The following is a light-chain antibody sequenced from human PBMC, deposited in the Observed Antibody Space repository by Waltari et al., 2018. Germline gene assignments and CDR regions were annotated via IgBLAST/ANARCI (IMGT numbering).Light chain of an antibody. J-gene: IGLJ2*01. Sequence: QSVLTQPPSVSGAPGQRVSISCTGSGSNIGAGYDVHWYHQLPGKAPKLLIYGVNTRPLGVPDRFSGSLSGTSSYLAIAGRQADDEADYYCQSYDPSLSVVFGGGTRLTVL. V-gene: IGLV1-40*01. CDR3: QSYDPSLSVV. CDR1: GSNIGAGYD. CDR2: GVN.